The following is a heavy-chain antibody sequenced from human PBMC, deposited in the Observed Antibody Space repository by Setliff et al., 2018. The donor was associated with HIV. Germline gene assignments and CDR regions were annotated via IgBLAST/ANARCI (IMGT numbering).Heavy chain of an antibody. D-gene: IGHD4-17*01. CDR3: ASFLVTTVTNQDY. V-gene: IGHV4-39*01. Sequence: SETLSLTCSVSGGSISDNKYYWSWIRQPPGKGLEWTGSIYHSGKTYYNPSLKRRLTISVDTSKNEFSLKLTSVTAADTAIYYCASFLVTTVTNQDYWGQGTPVTSP. CDR1: GGSISDNKYY. CDR2: IYHSGKT. J-gene: IGHJ4*02.